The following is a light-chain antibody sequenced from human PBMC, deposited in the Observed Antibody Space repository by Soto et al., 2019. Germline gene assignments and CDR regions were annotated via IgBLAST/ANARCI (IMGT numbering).Light chain of an antibody. CDR2: DAS. Sequence: EMVMTQSPATLSVSPGERATLSCRASQSVSNNYLAWYEQKPGQAPRLLIYDASNRATGIPARFSGSGSGTDFTLTISSLEPEDLAVYYCQQRSNWPRTVGQGTKVDIQ. J-gene: IGKJ1*01. CDR3: QQRSNWPRT. CDR1: QSVSNNY. V-gene: IGKV3-11*01.